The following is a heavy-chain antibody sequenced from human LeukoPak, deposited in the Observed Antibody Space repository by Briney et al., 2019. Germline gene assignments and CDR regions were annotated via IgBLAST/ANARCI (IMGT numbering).Heavy chain of an antibody. CDR3: AKDLRAGVGPGDYYMDV. Sequence: GGSLRLSCAASGFTFSSYGMHWVRQAPGKGLEWVAFIRYDGSNKYYADSVKGRFTISRDNSKNTLYLQMNSLRAEDTAVYYCAKDLRAGVGPGDYYMDVWGKGTTVTISS. J-gene: IGHJ6*03. D-gene: IGHD1-26*01. CDR2: IRYDGSNK. CDR1: GFTFSSYG. V-gene: IGHV3-30*02.